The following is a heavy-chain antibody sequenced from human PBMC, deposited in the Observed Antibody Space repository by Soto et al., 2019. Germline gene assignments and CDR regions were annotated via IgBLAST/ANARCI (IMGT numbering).Heavy chain of an antibody. Sequence: QVQLVESGGGVVQPGTSLRLSCAASGFTFSTYGMHWVRQAPGKGLDWVALIWYDGSRTHYAESVKGRFTISRDNSKNTLLLQMNSVRAEDTSVYYCARDQIAVDGSTYDYWGQGTLVTVSS. CDR2: IWYDGSRT. CDR3: ARDQIAVDGSTYDY. V-gene: IGHV3-33*01. J-gene: IGHJ4*02. CDR1: GFTFSTYG. D-gene: IGHD6-19*01.